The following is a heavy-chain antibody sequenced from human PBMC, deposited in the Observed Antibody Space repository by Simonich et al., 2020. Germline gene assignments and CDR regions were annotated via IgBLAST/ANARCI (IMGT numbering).Heavy chain of an antibody. CDR1: GGSISSSSYY. V-gene: IGHV4-39*07. D-gene: IGHD6-19*01. J-gene: IGHJ4*02. CDR3: ARVTREWLVFY. CDR2: IYQSGRT. Sequence: QLQLQESGPGLVKPSETLSLTCTVSGGSISSSSYYWGWIRQPPGKGLEWIGSIYQSGRTYYNPALKSRVTISVDTSKNQFSLKLSSVTAADTAVYYCARVTREWLVFYWGQGTLVTVSS.